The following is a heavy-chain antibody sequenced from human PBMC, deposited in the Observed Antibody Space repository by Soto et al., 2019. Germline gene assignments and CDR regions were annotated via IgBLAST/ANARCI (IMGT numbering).Heavy chain of an antibody. V-gene: IGHV4-59*01. CDR1: GGSISSYY. D-gene: IGHD6-19*01. Sequence: PSETLSLTCTVSGGSISSYYWSWIRQPPGKGLEWIGYIYYSGSTNYNPSLKSRVTISVDTSKNQFSLKLSSVTAADTAVYYCARSLIAVAGRDYYYSGMDVWGQGTTVTVYS. J-gene: IGHJ6*02. CDR2: IYYSGST. CDR3: ARSLIAVAGRDYYYSGMDV.